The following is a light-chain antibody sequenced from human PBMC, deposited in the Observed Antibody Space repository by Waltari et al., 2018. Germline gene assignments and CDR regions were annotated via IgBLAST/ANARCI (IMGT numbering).Light chain of an antibody. V-gene: IGKV3-20*01. CDR3: QQYGSSPPYT. CDR1: QSVSSSY. CDR2: GAS. J-gene: IGKJ2*01. Sequence: DIVLTQSPGTLSLSPGERATLSCRASQSVSSSYLAWYQQKPGQAPRLLIYGASSRATGIPDRFSGSGSGTDFTLTISRLEPEDFAVYYCQQYGSSPPYTFGQGTKLEIE.